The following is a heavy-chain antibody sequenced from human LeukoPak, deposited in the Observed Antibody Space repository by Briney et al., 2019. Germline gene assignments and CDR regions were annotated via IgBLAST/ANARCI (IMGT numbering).Heavy chain of an antibody. CDR3: ARGQYYGSGSYYNVQTGYYYMDV. CDR2: IIPLFGTA. D-gene: IGHD3-10*01. Sequence: APVKVSCTGSLGTLTSYAISWVRQAPGHGGERMGGIIPLFGTANYAQKFQGRVTITADEYTSTAFKELSSLRSEDTAVYYCARGQYYGSGSYYNVQTGYYYMDVWGKGTTVTVSS. CDR1: LGTLTSYA. J-gene: IGHJ6*03. V-gene: IGHV1-69*13.